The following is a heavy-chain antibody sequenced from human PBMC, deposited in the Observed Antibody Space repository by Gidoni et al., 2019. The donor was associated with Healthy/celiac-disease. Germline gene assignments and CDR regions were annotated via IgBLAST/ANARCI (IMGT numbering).Heavy chain of an antibody. D-gene: IGHD3-10*01. V-gene: IGHV3-73*02. J-gene: IGHJ6*02. CDR3: TLWFGELLSFYGMDV. Sequence: EVQLVDPGGGLVQPGGSLKLYCAPAGFTFGGAPLHWVRQASGKGLEWVGRIRSQANSYATAYAASVKGRFTISRDDSKNTAYLQMNSLKTEDTAVYYCTLWFGELLSFYGMDVWGQGTTVTVSS. CDR1: GFTFGGAP. CDR2: IRSQANSYAT.